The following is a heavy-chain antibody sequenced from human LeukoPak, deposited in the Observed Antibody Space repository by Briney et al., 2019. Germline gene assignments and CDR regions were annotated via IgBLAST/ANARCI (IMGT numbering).Heavy chain of an antibody. CDR1: GGSISNYY. CDR2: IYYSGST. V-gene: IGHV4-59*01. J-gene: IGHJ4*02. CDR3: ARDFDY. Sequence: SGTLSLTCTVSGGSISNYYWSWVRQPPGKGLEWIAYIYYSGSTSYNPSLKSRVTISIDTSKNQFSLKLSSVTAADTAMYYCARDFDYWGQGTLVTVSS.